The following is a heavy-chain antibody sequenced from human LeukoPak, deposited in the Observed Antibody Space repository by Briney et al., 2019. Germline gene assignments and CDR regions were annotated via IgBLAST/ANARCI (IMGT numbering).Heavy chain of an antibody. CDR2: ISADGGTT. D-gene: IGHD3-10*01. J-gene: IGHJ4*01. V-gene: IGHV3-64*02. CDR3: ARGRGGPPFDF. CDR1: GFNFRAYG. Sequence: GSLRLSCVASGFNFRAYGMHWVRQAPGQGLEYISAISADGGTTFHAESVKGRFTISRDNSKNTLYLQMGSLRIDDSALYYCARGRGGPPFDFWGHGTLITVSS.